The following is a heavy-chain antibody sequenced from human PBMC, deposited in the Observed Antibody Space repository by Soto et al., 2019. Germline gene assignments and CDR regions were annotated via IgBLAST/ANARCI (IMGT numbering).Heavy chain of an antibody. D-gene: IGHD2-2*01. Sequence: GGSLRLSCAASGFTFSDYAMHWVRQAPGKGLEWVAIVSYDGSNKYNADSVEGRFTISRDNSKNILYLQMNSLRTEDTAVYYCAREVPAPSDYYYGLDVWGQGTTVTVSS. V-gene: IGHV3-30-3*01. CDR1: GFTFSDYA. J-gene: IGHJ6*02. CDR2: VSYDGSNK. CDR3: AREVPAPSDYYYGLDV.